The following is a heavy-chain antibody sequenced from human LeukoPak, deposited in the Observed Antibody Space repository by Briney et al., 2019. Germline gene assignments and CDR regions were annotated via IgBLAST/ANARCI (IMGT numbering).Heavy chain of an antibody. CDR3: ARELPFDY. CDR1: GFTFSSYE. V-gene: IGHV3-48*03. CDR2: ISSSGSTI. Sequence: GGSLRLSCAASGFTFSSYEMNWVRQAPGKGLGWISYISSSGSTIFYADSVKGRFTISRDNAKNSLYLQMNSLRAEDTAVYYCARELPFDYWGQGTLVTVSS. J-gene: IGHJ4*02. D-gene: IGHD2-15*01.